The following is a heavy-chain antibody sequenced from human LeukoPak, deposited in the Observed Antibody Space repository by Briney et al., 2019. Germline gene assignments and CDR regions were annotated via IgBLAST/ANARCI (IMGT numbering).Heavy chain of an antibody. CDR2: IYYSVST. CDR3: ARDRPDGITGTRGPYGMDV. Sequence: PSETLSLTCTVSGGSISSYYWSWIRQPPGKGLEWIGYIYYSVSTNYNPSLKSRVTISVDTSKNQFSLKLSSVTAADTAVYYCARDRPDGITGTRGPYGMDVWGKGTTVTVSS. CDR1: GGSISSYY. D-gene: IGHD1-20*01. J-gene: IGHJ6*04. V-gene: IGHV4-59*01.